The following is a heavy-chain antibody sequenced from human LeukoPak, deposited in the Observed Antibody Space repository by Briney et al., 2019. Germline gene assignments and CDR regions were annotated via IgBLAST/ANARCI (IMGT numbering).Heavy chain of an antibody. Sequence: SETLSLTCTVSGGSISSGDCYWNWIRQHPGKGLEWIGYIYYSGGTYYNPSLKSRVTISVDTSKNQFSLKLSSVTAADTAVYYCASSLDYGGNSHIDYWGQGTLVTVSS. CDR2: IYYSGGT. V-gene: IGHV4-31*03. D-gene: IGHD4-23*01. J-gene: IGHJ4*02. CDR3: ASSLDYGGNSHIDY. CDR1: GGSISSGDCY.